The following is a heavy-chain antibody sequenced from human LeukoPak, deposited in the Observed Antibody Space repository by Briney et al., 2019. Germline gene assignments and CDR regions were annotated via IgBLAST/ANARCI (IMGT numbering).Heavy chain of an antibody. Sequence: GGSLRLSCAASGFTFSSYSMHWVRQAPGKGLEYVSAISSNGDTTYYANSVKGRFTISRDNSKNTLYLQMASLRGEDTALYYCARAPREGFSGSYHDYWGQGTLVTVSS. V-gene: IGHV3-64*01. J-gene: IGHJ4*02. D-gene: IGHD1-26*01. CDR1: GFTFSSYS. CDR3: ARAPREGFSGSYHDY. CDR2: ISSNGDTT.